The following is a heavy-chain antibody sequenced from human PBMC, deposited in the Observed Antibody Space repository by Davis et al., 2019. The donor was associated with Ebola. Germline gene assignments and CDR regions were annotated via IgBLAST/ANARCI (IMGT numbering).Heavy chain of an antibody. V-gene: IGHV4-59*01. D-gene: IGHD5-24*01. CDR1: GFTFSGYW. Sequence: ESLKISCAASGFTFSGYWMHWIRQSPGKGLEWIACISNGGRTIYNPSLRGRVTISIDTSKNQFSLEVRSVTAADTAFYYCVRGSDAYKTGYWGQGTLVTVSS. CDR3: VRGSDAYKTGY. CDR2: ISNGGRT. J-gene: IGHJ4*02.